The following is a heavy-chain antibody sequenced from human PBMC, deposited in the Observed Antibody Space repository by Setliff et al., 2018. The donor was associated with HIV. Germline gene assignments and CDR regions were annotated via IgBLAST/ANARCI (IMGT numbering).Heavy chain of an antibody. Sequence: GESLKISCKGSGYSFTSYWIGWVRQMPGKGLEWMGIIYPGDSDTRYSPSFQGQVTISADKSTSTAYMELRSLRSDDTAMYYCARDKVLDYYDSRGYPWVYWGQGTRVTVSS. CDR3: ARDKVLDYYDSRGYPWVY. J-gene: IGHJ4*02. D-gene: IGHD3-22*01. CDR2: IYPGDSDT. V-gene: IGHV5-51*01. CDR1: GYSFTSYW.